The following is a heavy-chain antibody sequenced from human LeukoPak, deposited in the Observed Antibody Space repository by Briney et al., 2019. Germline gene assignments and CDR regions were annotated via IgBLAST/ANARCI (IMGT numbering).Heavy chain of an antibody. D-gene: IGHD6-6*01. CDR2: ISYDGSNK. CDR3: ARTHYSSSFLYDY. V-gene: IGHV3-30-3*01. CDR1: GFTFSSYA. J-gene: IGHJ4*02. Sequence: GGSLRLSCAASGFTFSSYAMHWVRQAPGKGLEWVAVISYDGSNKYYADSVKGRFTISRDNSKNTLYLQMNSLRAEDTAVYYCARTHYSSSFLYDYWGQGTLVTVSS.